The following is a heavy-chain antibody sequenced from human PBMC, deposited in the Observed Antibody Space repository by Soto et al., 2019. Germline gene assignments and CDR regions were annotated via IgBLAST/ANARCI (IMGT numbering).Heavy chain of an antibody. CDR2: IYHSGST. V-gene: IGHV4-4*02. D-gene: IGHD1-26*01. CDR3: ATQEVGGSYVYTFDP. J-gene: IGHJ5*02. Sequence: SETLSLTCAVSGGSISSSNWWSWVRQPPGKGLEWIGDIYHSGSTNYNPSLKSRVTISVDTSKNQFSLKLSSVTAADTAVYYCATQEVGGSYVYTFDPWGQGTLVTVSS. CDR1: GGSISSSNW.